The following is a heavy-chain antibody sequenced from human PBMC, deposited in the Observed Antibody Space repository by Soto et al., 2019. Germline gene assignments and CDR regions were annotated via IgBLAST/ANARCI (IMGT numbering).Heavy chain of an antibody. CDR1: GDTFNFYS. J-gene: IGHJ4*02. D-gene: IGHD5-12*01. CDR3: AGSSRYSGYKY. Sequence: GASVKVSCKASGDTFNFYSINWVRQATGQGLEWMGWMNPNSGNTGYAQKFQGRVTMTRNTSISTAYMELSSLRSEDTAVYYCAGSSRYSGYKYWGQGTLVTVSS. V-gene: IGHV1-8*02. CDR2: MNPNSGNT.